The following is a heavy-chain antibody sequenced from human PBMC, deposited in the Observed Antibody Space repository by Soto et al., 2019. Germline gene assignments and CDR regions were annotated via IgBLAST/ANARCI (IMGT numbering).Heavy chain of an antibody. J-gene: IGHJ3*02. V-gene: IGHV1-58*01. CDR3: AAVGLTYYYDSSGYYTSDAFDI. CDR1: GFTFTSSA. CDR2: IVVGSGNT. D-gene: IGHD3-22*01. Sequence: GASVKVSCKASGFTFTSSAVQWVRQARGQRLEWIGWIVVGSGNTNYAQKFQERVTITRDMSTSTAYMELSSLRSEDTAVYYCAAVGLTYYYDSSGYYTSDAFDIWGQGTMVTVSS.